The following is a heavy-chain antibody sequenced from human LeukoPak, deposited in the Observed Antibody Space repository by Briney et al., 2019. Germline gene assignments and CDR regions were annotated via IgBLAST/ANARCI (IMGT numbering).Heavy chain of an antibody. D-gene: IGHD3-22*01. CDR2: ISAYNGNT. CDR3: ARIDGDYDRSGPSLLY. Sequence: ASVKVSCKASGYTFTSYGISWVRQAPGQGLEWMGWISAYNGNTNYAQKLQGRVTMTTDTSTSTAYMELRSLRSDDTAVYYCARIDGDYDRSGPSLLYWGQGTLVTVSS. V-gene: IGHV1-18*01. J-gene: IGHJ4*02. CDR1: GYTFTSYG.